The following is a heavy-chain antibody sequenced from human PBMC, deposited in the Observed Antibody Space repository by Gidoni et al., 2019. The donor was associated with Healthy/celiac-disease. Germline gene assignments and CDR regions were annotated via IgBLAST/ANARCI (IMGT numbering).Heavy chain of an antibody. D-gene: IGHD1-26*01. CDR2: ISGSGGST. Sequence: EVQLLESGGGLVQPGGSLSLSCAASGFPFRSYAMSWVRQAPGKGLEWVSAISGSGGSTYYADSVKGRFTISRDNSKNTLYLQMNSLRAEDTAVYYCAKDFSGSYYFWFDPWGQGTLVTVSS. CDR3: AKDFSGSYYFWFDP. V-gene: IGHV3-23*01. J-gene: IGHJ5*02. CDR1: GFPFRSYA.